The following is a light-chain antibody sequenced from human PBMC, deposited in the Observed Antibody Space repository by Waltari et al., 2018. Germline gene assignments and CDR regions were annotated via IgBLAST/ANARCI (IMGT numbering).Light chain of an antibody. J-gene: IGKJ2*01. V-gene: IGKV1-5*03. Sequence: DIQVTQSPSTLSASVGDRVTITCRASHTISSGLAWYQQKPGKAPKLLIYKASFLERGVPSRFSGSGSGTEFTLTISSLQPDDFATYYCQVFETFGQGTKLEIK. CDR3: QVFET. CDR1: HTISSG. CDR2: KAS.